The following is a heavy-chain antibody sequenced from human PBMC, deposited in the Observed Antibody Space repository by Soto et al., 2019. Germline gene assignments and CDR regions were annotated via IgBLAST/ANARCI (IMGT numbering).Heavy chain of an antibody. CDR3: SRDRGYNWNYGWFDP. Sequence: QVQLVQSGAEVKKPGASVKVSCKASGYTFTSYGISWVRQAPGQGLEWMGRISAYNGNTNYAQKLQGRVTMTTDTSTSTAYRALRSLRSDDTAVYYCSRDRGYNWNYGWFDPWGQGTLVTVSS. V-gene: IGHV1-18*01. J-gene: IGHJ5*02. CDR1: GYTFTSYG. CDR2: ISAYNGNT. D-gene: IGHD1-7*01.